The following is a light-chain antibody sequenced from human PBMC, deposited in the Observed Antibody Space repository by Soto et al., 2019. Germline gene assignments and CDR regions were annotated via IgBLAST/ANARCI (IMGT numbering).Light chain of an antibody. CDR1: QSVLYNSNNKNY. Sequence: DIVMTQSPDSLAVSLGERATINCKSSQSVLYNSNNKNYLAWYQQKPGQPPKLLIYWASTRESGVPDRFSGSGSGTDFTLTISSLQAEDVAVYYCQQYYSNPRTFGQGTKVDIK. CDR2: WAS. CDR3: QQYYSNPRT. J-gene: IGKJ1*01. V-gene: IGKV4-1*01.